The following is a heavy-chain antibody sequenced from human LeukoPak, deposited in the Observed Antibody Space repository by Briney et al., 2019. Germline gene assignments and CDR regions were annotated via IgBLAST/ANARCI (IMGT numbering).Heavy chain of an antibody. J-gene: IGHJ3*02. D-gene: IGHD2-8*01. CDR2: ICYSGGT. CDR1: GGSINTPNYD. CDR3: EKANGNGLVDI. Sequence: SETLSLTCTGSGGSINTPNYDWGSIRQTPGEGLGWIGNICYSGGTYYSPSLTSRVPISLDTSRNQFSLKLTSVTTADTAVYYWEKANGNGLVDIWGQGTMVTVSS. V-gene: IGHV4-39*07.